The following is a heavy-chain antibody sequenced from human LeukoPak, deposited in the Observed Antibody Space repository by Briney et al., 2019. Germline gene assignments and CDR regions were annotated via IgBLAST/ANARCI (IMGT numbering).Heavy chain of an antibody. V-gene: IGHV4-59*01. J-gene: IGHJ4*02. CDR3: ARIGYSFRDDF. CDR1: GGSLSTYD. D-gene: IGHD5-18*01. Sequence: PSETLSLTCSVSGGSLSTYDWSWIRQPPGKGLEWIGYIYFSGSNNYNPSLKSRVTISVDTSKNQFSLNVNSVTAADTAVYYCARIGYSFRDDFWGQGTLVTVSS. CDR2: IYFSGSN.